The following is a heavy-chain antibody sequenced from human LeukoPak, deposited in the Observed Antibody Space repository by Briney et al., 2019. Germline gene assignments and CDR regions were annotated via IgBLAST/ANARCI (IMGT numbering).Heavy chain of an antibody. CDR1: GGSFSGYY. J-gene: IGHJ3*02. Sequence: SETLSLTCAVYGGSFSGYYWSWLRQPPGKGLEWIGEINHSGSTNYNPSLKSRVTISVDTSKNQFSLKLSSVTAADTAVYYCARTRPKYYYDSSGYYSHAFDIWGQGTMVTVSS. CDR3: ARTRPKYYYDSSGYYSHAFDI. CDR2: INHSGST. D-gene: IGHD3-22*01. V-gene: IGHV4-34*01.